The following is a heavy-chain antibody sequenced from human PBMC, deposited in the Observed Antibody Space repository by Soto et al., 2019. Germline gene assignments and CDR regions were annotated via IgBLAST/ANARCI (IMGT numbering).Heavy chain of an antibody. D-gene: IGHD3-10*01. CDR3: AKDGVYGSGSFAFDY. Sequence: PGGSLRLSCAASGFTFSSYGMHWVRQAPGKGLEWVAVISYDGSNKYYADSVKGRFTISRDDSKNTLYLQMNSLRAEDTAVYYCAKDGVYGSGSFAFDYWGQGTLVTVSS. CDR2: ISYDGSNK. J-gene: IGHJ4*02. V-gene: IGHV3-30*18. CDR1: GFTFSSYG.